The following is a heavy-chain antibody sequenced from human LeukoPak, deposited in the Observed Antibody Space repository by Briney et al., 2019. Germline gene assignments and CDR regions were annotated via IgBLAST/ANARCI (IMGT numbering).Heavy chain of an antibody. CDR2: IYYSGST. Sequence: PSETLSLTCTVSGGSISSYYWSWIRQPPGKGLEWIGYIYYSGSTYYNPSLKSRVTISVDTSKNQFSLKLSSVTAADTAVYYCARDMIVNGLDYWGQGTLVTVSS. CDR1: GGSISSYY. D-gene: IGHD3-22*01. V-gene: IGHV4-30-4*01. J-gene: IGHJ4*02. CDR3: ARDMIVNGLDY.